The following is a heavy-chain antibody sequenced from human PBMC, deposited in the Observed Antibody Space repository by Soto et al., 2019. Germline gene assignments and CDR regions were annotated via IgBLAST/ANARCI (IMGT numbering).Heavy chain of an antibody. Sequence: SETLSLTCTVSGGSISSYYWSWIRQPPGKGLEWIGYIYYSGSTNYNPSLKSRVTISVDTSKNQFSLKLSSVTAADTAVDYCARDLNDAFDIWGQGTMVTVSS. D-gene: IGHD3-9*01. CDR3: ARDLNDAFDI. CDR1: GGSISSYY. J-gene: IGHJ3*02. CDR2: IYYSGST. V-gene: IGHV4-59*01.